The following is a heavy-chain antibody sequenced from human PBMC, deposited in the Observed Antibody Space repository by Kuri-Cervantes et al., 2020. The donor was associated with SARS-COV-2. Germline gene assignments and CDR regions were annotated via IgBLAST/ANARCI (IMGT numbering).Heavy chain of an antibody. Sequence: SVKVSCKASGGTFSSYAISWVRQAPGQGLEWMGRIIPILGTANYAQKFQGRVTITADKSTSTAYMELSSLRSEDTAVYYCARATGDLGVGAFDIWGQGTMVTVSS. J-gene: IGHJ3*02. D-gene: IGHD7-27*01. CDR1: GGTFSSYA. CDR2: IIPILGTA. CDR3: ARATGDLGVGAFDI. V-gene: IGHV1-69*04.